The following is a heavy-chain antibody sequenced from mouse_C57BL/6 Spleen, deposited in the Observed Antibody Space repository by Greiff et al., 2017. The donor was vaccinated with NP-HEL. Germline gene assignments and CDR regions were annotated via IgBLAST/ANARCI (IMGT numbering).Heavy chain of an antibody. J-gene: IGHJ1*03. D-gene: IGHD1-1*01. Sequence: QVQLQQPGAELVRPGSSVKLSCKASGYTFTSYWMHWVKQRPIQGLEWIGNIDPSDSETHYNQKFKDKATLTVDKSSSTAYMQLSSLTSEDSEVYYCARDDYGSSLGDFDVWGTGTTVTVSS. CDR3: ARDDYGSSLGDFDV. CDR1: GYTFTSYW. CDR2: IDPSDSET. V-gene: IGHV1-52*01.